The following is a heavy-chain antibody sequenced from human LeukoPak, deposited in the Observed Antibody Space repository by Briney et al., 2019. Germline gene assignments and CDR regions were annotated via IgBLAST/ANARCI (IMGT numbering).Heavy chain of an antibody. V-gene: IGHV4-34*01. CDR1: GGPFSGYH. CDR2: INHSGST. D-gene: IGHD5-24*01. Sequence: SETLSLTCAVYGGPFSGYHWSWIRQPPGKGLEWIGEINHSGSTNYNPSLKSRVTISVDTSKNQFSLKLSSVTAADTAVYYCARRPGERRDGPNFQHWGQGTLVTVSS. CDR3: ARRPGERRDGPNFQH. J-gene: IGHJ1*01.